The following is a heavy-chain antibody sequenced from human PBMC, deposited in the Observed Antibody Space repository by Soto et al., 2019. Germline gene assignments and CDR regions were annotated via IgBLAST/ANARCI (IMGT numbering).Heavy chain of an antibody. D-gene: IGHD3-3*01. CDR2: ISGSDGKT. CDR3: ARWSYLDY. J-gene: IGHJ4*02. V-gene: IGHV3-23*01. Sequence: SLRLSCAASGFSFGSYALSWVRQAPGKGLEWVSTISGSDGKTFYADAVKGRFSISRDTSQNTLYLQMNSLRADGTAIYYCARWSYLDYWGQGTRVTVSS. CDR1: GFSFGSYA.